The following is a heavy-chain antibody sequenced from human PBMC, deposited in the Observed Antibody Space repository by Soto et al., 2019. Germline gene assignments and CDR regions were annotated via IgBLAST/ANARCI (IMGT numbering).Heavy chain of an antibody. D-gene: IGHD2-8*01. CDR1: GYTFTSYG. CDR2: ISAYNGNT. J-gene: IGHJ5*02. V-gene: IGHV1-18*01. Sequence: ASVKVSCKASGYTFTSYGISWVRQAPGQGLEWMGWISAYNGNTNYAQKLQGRVTMTTDTSTSTAYMELRSLRSDDTAVYYCARDEGPTNHSSFDPWGQGTLVTVSS. CDR3: ARDEGPTNHSSFDP.